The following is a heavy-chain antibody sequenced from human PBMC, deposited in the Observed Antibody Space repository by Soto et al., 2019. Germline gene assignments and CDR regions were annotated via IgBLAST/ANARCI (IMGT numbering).Heavy chain of an antibody. J-gene: IGHJ6*03. CDR2: ISGSGGST. CDR3: AKGGGDDFGKYYYYMDV. V-gene: IGHV3-23*01. Sequence: GGSLRLSCAASGFTFSSYAMSWVRQAPGKGLEWVSAISGSGGSTYYADSVKGRFTISRDNSKNTLYLQMNSLRAEDTAVYYCAKGGGDDFGKYYYYMDVWGKGTLVTVSS. D-gene: IGHD5-12*01. CDR1: GFTFSSYA.